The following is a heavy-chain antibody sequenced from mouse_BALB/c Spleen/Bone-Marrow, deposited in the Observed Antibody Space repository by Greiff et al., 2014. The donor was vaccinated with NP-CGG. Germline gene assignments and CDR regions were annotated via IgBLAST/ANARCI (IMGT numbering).Heavy chain of an antibody. CDR2: IDPANGNS. CDR1: GFNIKDTY. CDR3: AFITTVVEYYFDY. J-gene: IGHJ2*01. Sequence: EVQLQQSGAELVKPGASVKLSCTASGFNIKDTYMHWVKQRPEQGLEWIGRIDPANGNSKYDPKFQGKATITADTSSNTAYLQLSSLTSEDTAVYCCAFITTVVEYYFDYWGQGTTLTVSS. D-gene: IGHD1-1*01. V-gene: IGHV14-3*02.